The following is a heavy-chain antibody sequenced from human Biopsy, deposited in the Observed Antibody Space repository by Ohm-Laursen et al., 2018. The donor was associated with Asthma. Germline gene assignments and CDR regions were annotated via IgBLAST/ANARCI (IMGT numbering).Heavy chain of an antibody. D-gene: IGHD3-22*01. V-gene: IGHV4-31*03. CDR3: ARAQDYYDSRGYYRSLDY. Sequence: TLSLTCTVSYGSITSGGYYWTWIRQHPGKGLEWIGFIYYSGSTYYNPSLKSRVSISIDTPKNQFSLKLSSVTAADTAVYYCARAQDYYDSRGYYRSLDYWGQGTLVTVSS. CDR2: IYYSGST. J-gene: IGHJ4*02. CDR1: YGSITSGGYY.